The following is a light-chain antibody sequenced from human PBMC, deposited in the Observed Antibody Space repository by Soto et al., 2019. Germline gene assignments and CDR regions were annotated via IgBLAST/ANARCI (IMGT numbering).Light chain of an antibody. CDR1: SSDVGAYDY. Sequence: QSALTQPPSASGSPGQSVTISCTGTSSDVGAYDYVSWFQQHPGKAPKLIIYQVTKRPSGVPDRFSGSKSGNTASLTVSGLQAEDEADYYCSSYVVSYKWEFGRGTKVTVL. CDR2: QVT. J-gene: IGLJ3*02. V-gene: IGLV2-8*01. CDR3: SSYVVSYKWE.